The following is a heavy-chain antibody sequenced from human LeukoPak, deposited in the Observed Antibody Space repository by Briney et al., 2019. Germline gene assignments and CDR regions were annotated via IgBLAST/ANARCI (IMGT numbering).Heavy chain of an antibody. CDR1: GFMFNIYT. D-gene: IGHD2-2*01. V-gene: IGHV3-21*01. CDR3: ARVAGYCDSTSNCYSDF. J-gene: IGHJ4*02. Sequence: GGSLRLSCAASGFMFNIYTMNWVRQSPGKGLGWVSSISSSSSNKYYADSVKGRFTISRDNAKNSLYLQMNSLRAEDTAVYYCARVAGYCDSTSNCYSDFWGQGTLVTVSS. CDR2: ISSSSSNK.